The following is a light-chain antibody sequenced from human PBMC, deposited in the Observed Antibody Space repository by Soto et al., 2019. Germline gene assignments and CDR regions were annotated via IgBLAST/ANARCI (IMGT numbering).Light chain of an antibody. CDR3: QQYNNWPLT. CDR1: QTLSNSF. CDR2: DTS. V-gene: IGKV3D-20*02. Sequence: EIVLTQSPGTLSLSPGERATLSCRASQTLSNSFIAWYQQKPGQAPRLLIYDTSSRATGVPDRYSASGSGTDFTLTISRLEPEDFAVYYCQQYNNWPLTFGGGTKVDIK. J-gene: IGKJ4*01.